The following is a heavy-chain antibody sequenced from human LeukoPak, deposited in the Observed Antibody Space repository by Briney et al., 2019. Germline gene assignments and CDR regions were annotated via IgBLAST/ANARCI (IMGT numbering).Heavy chain of an antibody. V-gene: IGHV4-59*08. J-gene: IGHJ4*02. Sequence: SETLSLTCTVSGGSISSDHWGWIRQPPGKGLEWIGCISHRGSTHYNPSLKSRVTISVDTSENHFSLRLSSVTAADTAVYYRATVRGLGVITPYLDSWGQGTLVTVSS. D-gene: IGHD3-16*02. CDR1: GGSISSDH. CDR2: ISHRGST. CDR3: ATVRGLGVITPYLDS.